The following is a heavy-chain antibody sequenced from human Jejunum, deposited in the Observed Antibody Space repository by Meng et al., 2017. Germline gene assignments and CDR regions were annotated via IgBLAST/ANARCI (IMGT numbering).Heavy chain of an antibody. CDR2: ISNSGSA. CDR1: GDSISSYY. CDR3: ARQSTYSGNCYLYPMNV. J-gene: IGHJ6*02. Sequence: SETLSLTCTVSGDSISSYYWNWIRQAPGRGLEWVGYISNSGSASYNPSLKSRVSVSLDTSKNLFSLKLTSVTAADTAVYYCARQSTYSGNCYLYPMNVWGPGTTVTVSS. V-gene: IGHV4-59*01. D-gene: IGHD2-21*02.